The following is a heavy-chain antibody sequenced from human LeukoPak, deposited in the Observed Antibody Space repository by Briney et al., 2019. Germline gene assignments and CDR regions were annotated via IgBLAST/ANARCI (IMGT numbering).Heavy chain of an antibody. J-gene: IGHJ4*02. CDR1: GYPFSSYW. CDR3: ARQNDFRLDY. V-gene: IGHV5-51*01. D-gene: IGHD3-3*01. CDR2: IYPGDSDT. Sequence: GESLKISCKGSGYPFSSYWIGWVRQMPGKGLEWMGIIYPGDSDTRYSPSLQGQVTISVDTSIGTAYLQWSSLKASDTAIYYCARQNDFRLDYWGQGTLVTVSS.